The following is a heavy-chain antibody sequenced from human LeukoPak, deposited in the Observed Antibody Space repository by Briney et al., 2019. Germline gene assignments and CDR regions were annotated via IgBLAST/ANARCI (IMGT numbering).Heavy chain of an antibody. J-gene: IGHJ3*02. V-gene: IGHV1-46*01. Sequence: ASVKVSCKASGYTFTSYYMHWVRQAPGQGLEWMGIINPSGGSTSYAQKFQGRVTMTRDMSTSTVYMELSSLRSEDTAVYYCARDRYYYDSSSYFSAFDTWGQGTMVTVSS. CDR3: ARDRYYYDSSSYFSAFDT. D-gene: IGHD3-22*01. CDR2: INPSGGST. CDR1: GYTFTSYY.